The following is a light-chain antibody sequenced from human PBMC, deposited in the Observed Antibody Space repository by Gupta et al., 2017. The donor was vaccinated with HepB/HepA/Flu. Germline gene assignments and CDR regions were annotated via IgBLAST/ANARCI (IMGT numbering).Light chain of an antibody. CDR1: NSKLGSNS. J-gene: IGLJ2*01. CDR3: AAGYDILNGVV. V-gene: IGLV1-44*01. Sequence: SVLTHPPSASGPPGQRLTFSRSGSNSKLGSNSVSWYHQCPVTTPNLLIYSHNQRPSGVPDRFSGSKSVTSASLAISGLRSEDEADYYCAAGYDILNGVVFGGGTNLTVL. CDR2: SHN.